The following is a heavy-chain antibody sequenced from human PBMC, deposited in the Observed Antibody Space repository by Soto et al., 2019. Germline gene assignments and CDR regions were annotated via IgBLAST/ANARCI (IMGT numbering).Heavy chain of an antibody. J-gene: IGHJ6*02. Sequence: GASVKVSCKASGYSFTGYYLHWVRQAPGQGLEWMGWINPNSSGTNYAQQFQGRVTMTSDTSISTAYMELSRLKSDDTAVYYCARLYGDFLWRVGMDVWGQGTTVTVSS. V-gene: IGHV1-2*02. CDR1: GYSFTGYY. CDR3: ARLYGDFLWRVGMDV. CDR2: INPNSSGT. D-gene: IGHD4-17*01.